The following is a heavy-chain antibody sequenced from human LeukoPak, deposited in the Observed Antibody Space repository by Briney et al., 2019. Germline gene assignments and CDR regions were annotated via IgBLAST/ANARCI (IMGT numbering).Heavy chain of an antibody. CDR1: GFTFSDYY. Sequence: GGSLRPSCAASGFTFSDYYMSWIRQAPGKGLEWVSYISSSASTIYYADSVKGRFTISRDNAKNSLYLQMNSLRAEDTAVYYCARRVYCTTTRCYGYFDYWGQGTLVTVSS. V-gene: IGHV3-11*04. CDR2: ISSSASTI. CDR3: ARRVYCTTTRCYGYFDY. D-gene: IGHD2-2*01. J-gene: IGHJ4*02.